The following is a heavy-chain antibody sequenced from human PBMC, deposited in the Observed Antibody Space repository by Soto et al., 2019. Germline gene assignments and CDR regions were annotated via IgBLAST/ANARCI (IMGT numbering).Heavy chain of an antibody. J-gene: IGHJ4*02. V-gene: IGHV6-1*01. CDR2: TYYRSKWYN. CDR1: GDSVSSNSAA. CDR3: ARADIAEALVPYFDY. Sequence: SQTLSLTCAISGDSVSSNSAAWNWIRQSPSRGLEWLGRTYYRSKWYNDYAVSVKSRITINPDTSKNQFSLQLNSVTPEDTAVYYCARADIAEALVPYFDYRGQGNLVTVSS. D-gene: IGHD6-19*01.